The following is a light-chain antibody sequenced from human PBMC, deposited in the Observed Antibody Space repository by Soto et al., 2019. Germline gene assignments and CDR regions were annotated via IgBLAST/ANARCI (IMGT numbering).Light chain of an antibody. CDR3: QQHSNWPLT. CDR2: DAS. Sequence: EIVLIQSPATLSLSPGERATLSCRASQSVSSNLAWYQQNPGQAPRLLIFDASNRATGIPARFSGSGSGTDFILTISSLEPEDFAVYSCQQHSNWPLTLGGGTKVDIK. V-gene: IGKV3-11*01. CDR1: QSVSSN. J-gene: IGKJ4*01.